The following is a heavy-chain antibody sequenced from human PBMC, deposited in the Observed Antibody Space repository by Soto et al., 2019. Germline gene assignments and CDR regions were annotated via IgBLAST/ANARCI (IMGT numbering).Heavy chain of an antibody. CDR1: GGSFSGYY. V-gene: IGHV4-34*01. Sequence: SETLSLTCAVYGGSFSGYYWSWIRQPPGKGLEWIGEINHSGSTNYNPSLKSRVTISVDTSKNQFSLKLSSVTAADTAVYYCASAMGGPYYYYMDVWGKGTTVTVSS. D-gene: IGHD1-26*01. J-gene: IGHJ6*03. CDR2: INHSGST. CDR3: ASAMGGPYYYYMDV.